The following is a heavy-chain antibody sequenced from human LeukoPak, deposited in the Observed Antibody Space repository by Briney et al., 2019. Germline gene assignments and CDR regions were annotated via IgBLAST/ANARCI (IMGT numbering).Heavy chain of an antibody. D-gene: IGHD3-22*01. CDR3: PTFEGIGYSIDY. J-gene: IGHJ4*02. CDR2: VSGGGGST. V-gene: IGHV3-23*01. CDR1: GFTFSSYA. Sequence: PGGSLRLSCAASGFTFSSYAMSWVRQAPGKGLEWVSAVSGGGGSTYYADSVRGRFTISRDNSKNTLFLQINSLRAGDRAGYYFPTFEGIGYSIDYWGQGTLVTVSS.